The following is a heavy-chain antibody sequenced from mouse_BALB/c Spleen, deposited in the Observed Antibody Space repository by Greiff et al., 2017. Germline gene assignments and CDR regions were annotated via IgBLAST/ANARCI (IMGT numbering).Heavy chain of an antibody. CDR2: IDPSDSYT. V-gene: IGHV1-69*02. D-gene: IGHD1-1*01. J-gene: IGHJ2*01. Sequence: QVQLQQPGAELVKPGASVKLSCKASGYTFTSYWMHWVKQRPGQGLEWIGEIDPSDSYTNYNQKFKGKATLTVDKSSSTAYMQLSSLTSEDSAVYYCARSDYGRPLDDWGQGTTLTVSS. CDR1: GYTFTSYW. CDR3: ARSDYGRPLDD.